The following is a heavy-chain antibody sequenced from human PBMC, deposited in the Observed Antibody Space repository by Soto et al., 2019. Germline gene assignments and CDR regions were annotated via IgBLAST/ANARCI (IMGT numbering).Heavy chain of an antibody. CDR1: GGSVSSGSYY. CDR2: IYYTGNS. V-gene: IGHV4-61*03. CDR3: ARGGYCSGNSCPAYYYYYYGMDV. D-gene: IGHD2-15*01. J-gene: IGHJ6*02. Sequence: SETLSLTCTVSGGSVSSGSYYWSWIRQPPGKGLEWIGYIYYTGNSNYNPSLKNRVTMSVDTSRNHFSLKLSSVTAADTAVYYCARGGYCSGNSCPAYYYYYYGMDVWGQGTTVTSP.